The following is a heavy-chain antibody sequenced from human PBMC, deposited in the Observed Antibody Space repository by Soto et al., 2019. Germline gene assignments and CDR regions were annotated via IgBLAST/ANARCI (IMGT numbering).Heavy chain of an antibody. CDR1: GYTFSNYG. CDR2: ITAYNGNT. V-gene: IGHV1-18*01. Sequence: VQLVQSGAELKKHGASVKVSCKASGYTFSNYGISWLRQAPGQGLELMGWITAYNGNTNYSQKLQGRDTMTTDTTTSTAYMELRRLRSDDTAVYDYAEGEGFLYYCSQGTLVTVSS. CDR3: AEGEGFLYY. J-gene: IGHJ4*02. D-gene: IGHD2-15*01.